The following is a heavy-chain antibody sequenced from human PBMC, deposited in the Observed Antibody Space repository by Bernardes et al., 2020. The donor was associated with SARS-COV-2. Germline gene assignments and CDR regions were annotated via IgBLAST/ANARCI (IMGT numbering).Heavy chain of an antibody. D-gene: IGHD6-19*01. CDR3: AKDGDSSWQWLDGSHPDY. J-gene: IGHJ4*02. CDR2: ISYDGSNK. CDR1: GFTFSSYG. Sequence: GGSLRLSCAASGFTFSSYGMHWVRQAPGKGLEWVAVISYDGSNKYYADSVKGRFTISRDNSKNTLYLQMNSLRAEDTAVYYCAKDGDSSWQWLDGSHPDYWGQGTLVTVSS. V-gene: IGHV3-30*18.